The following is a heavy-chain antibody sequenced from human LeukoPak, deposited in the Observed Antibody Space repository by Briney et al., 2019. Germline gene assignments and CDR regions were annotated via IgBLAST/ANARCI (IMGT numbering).Heavy chain of an antibody. V-gene: IGHV3-30-3*01. Sequence: PGGSLRLSCAASGFTFSSYAMHWVRQAPGKGLEWVAVISYDGSNKYYADSVKGRFTISRDNSKNTLYLQMNSLRAEDTAVYYCARDPQTKGVAYYYDSSGYYYSHIFDYWGQGTLVTVSS. CDR2: ISYDGSNK. D-gene: IGHD3-22*01. J-gene: IGHJ4*02. CDR1: GFTFSSYA. CDR3: ARDPQTKGVAYYYDSSGYYYSHIFDY.